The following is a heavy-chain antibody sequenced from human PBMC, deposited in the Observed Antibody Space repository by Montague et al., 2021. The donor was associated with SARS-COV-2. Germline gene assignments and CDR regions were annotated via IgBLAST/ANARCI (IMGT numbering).Heavy chain of an antibody. CDR3: ARKMDSSFDV. CDR2: TYYRSKWYN. CDR1: GASLSSDSLS. J-gene: IGHJ3*01. Sequence: VSPGASLSSDSLSWHWIRQSPSRGREWLASTYYRSKWYNDSAPSVSGRATVKPDSSRNQSSLHLDSVTPEDTALYFCARKMDSSFDVWGKGTMVIVSS. D-gene: IGHD2-2*03. V-gene: IGHV6-1*01.